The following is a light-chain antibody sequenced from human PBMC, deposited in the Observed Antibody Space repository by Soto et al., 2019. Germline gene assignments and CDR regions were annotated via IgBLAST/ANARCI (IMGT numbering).Light chain of an antibody. CDR2: GAS. V-gene: IGKV3-20*01. CDR3: QQYGYSPIT. J-gene: IGKJ5*01. CDR1: ETVSTN. Sequence: ETVLTQSPATLSVSPGERVTLSCRASETVSTNLGWYQQKPGQAPRLLIYGASSRATGIPDKFSGSGSGTDFTLTIDGLEPEDFAVYYCQQYGYSPITFGQGTRLEIK.